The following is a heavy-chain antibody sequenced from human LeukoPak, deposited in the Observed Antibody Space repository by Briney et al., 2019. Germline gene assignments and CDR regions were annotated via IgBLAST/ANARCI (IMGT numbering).Heavy chain of an antibody. V-gene: IGHV4-59*08. CDR3: ARAYPPMVRGVIWGGSFDY. CDR2: IYYSGST. D-gene: IGHD3-10*01. Sequence: SETLSLTCTVSGGSISSYYWSWIRQPPGKGLEWIGYIYYSGSTNYNPSLKSRVTISVDTSKNQFSLKLSSVTAADTAVYYCARAYPPMVRGVIWGGSFDYWGQGTLVTVSS. CDR1: GGSISSYY. J-gene: IGHJ4*02.